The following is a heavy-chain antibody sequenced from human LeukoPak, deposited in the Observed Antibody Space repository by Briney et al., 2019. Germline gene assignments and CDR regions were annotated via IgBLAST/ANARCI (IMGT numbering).Heavy chain of an antibody. CDR2: INPNSGGT. Sequence: ASVKVSCKASGYTFTGYYMHWVRQAPGQGLEWMGWINPNSGGTNYAQKFQGRVTMTRDMSISTAYMELSRLRSDDTAVYYCAREGTDIVVVGRWFDPWGQGTLVTVSS. CDR1: GYTFTGYY. D-gene: IGHD2-2*01. CDR3: AREGTDIVVVGRWFDP. V-gene: IGHV1-2*02. J-gene: IGHJ5*02.